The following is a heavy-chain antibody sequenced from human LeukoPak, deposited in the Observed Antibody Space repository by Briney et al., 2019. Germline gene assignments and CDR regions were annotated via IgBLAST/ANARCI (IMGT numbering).Heavy chain of an antibody. J-gene: IGHJ6*02. Sequence: SETLSLTCSVSGGSISSSSYYWGWIRQPPGKGLEWIGSIYYSGTTYYNPSLKRRVTISVDTSKNQFSLKLSSVTAADTAVYYCASLSVGVPWGFHGMDVWGQGTTVTVSS. CDR2: IYYSGTT. CDR3: ASLSVGVPWGFHGMDV. D-gene: IGHD1-26*01. V-gene: IGHV4-39*01. CDR1: GGSISSSSYY.